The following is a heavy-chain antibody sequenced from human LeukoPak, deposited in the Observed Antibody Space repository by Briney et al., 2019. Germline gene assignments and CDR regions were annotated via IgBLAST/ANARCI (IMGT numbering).Heavy chain of an antibody. CDR3: ARVTTNGYFEY. Sequence: PAGSLTLTCAASGFTFSSYWLSWVRQPPGKGLEWVASIKLDESEKHYMGSGKGRFTINREIAKNSRYLQMNGLRVEDTAVYICARVTTNGYFEYWGQGSLVTVSP. CDR1: GFTFSSYW. J-gene: IGHJ4*02. D-gene: IGHD1-1*01. V-gene: IGHV3-7*04. CDR2: IKLDESEK.